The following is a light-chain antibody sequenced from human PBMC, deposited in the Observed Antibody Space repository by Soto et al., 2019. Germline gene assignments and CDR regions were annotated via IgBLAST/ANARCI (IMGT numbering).Light chain of an antibody. V-gene: IGLV2-11*01. J-gene: IGLJ1*01. Sequence: QSALTQPRSVSGSPGHSVTISCTGTSSDVGCYSYVSWYQQHPGKAPKLMISDVSKRPSGVPDRFSGSKFGNTASLTISGLQAEDEADYYCCSYAGAFTYVFGSGTKLTVL. CDR3: CSYAGAFTYV. CDR2: DVS. CDR1: SSDVGCYSY.